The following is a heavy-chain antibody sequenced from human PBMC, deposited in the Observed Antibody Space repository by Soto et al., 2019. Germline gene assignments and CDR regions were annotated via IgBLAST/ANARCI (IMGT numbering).Heavy chain of an antibody. D-gene: IGHD1-26*01. CDR1: GFTFSGYG. Sequence: QVQLVESGGGVVQPGKSLRLSCAASGFTFSGYGMDWVRQAPGKGLEWVAFISNDGSNQYYGDSVKGRVTISRDNSKNMLYLQMNSLRPEDTAVYYCAKRKGGAPVSHFDYWGQGTLVTVSS. CDR3: AKRKGGAPVSHFDY. V-gene: IGHV3-30*18. J-gene: IGHJ4*02. CDR2: ISNDGSNQ.